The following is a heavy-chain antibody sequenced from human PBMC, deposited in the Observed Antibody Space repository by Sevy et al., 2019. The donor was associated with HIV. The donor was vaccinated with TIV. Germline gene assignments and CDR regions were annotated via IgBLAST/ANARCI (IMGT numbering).Heavy chain of an antibody. D-gene: IGHD2-15*01. CDR3: ATSGYCSGGSCYGDYYYDYMDV. CDR2: INAGNGNT. Sequence: ASVKVSCKASGYTFTSYAMHWVRQAPGQRLEWMGWINAGNGNTKYSQKFQGRVTITRDTSASTAYMELSSLRSEDTAVYYCATSGYCSGGSCYGDYYYDYMDVWGKGTTVTVSS. J-gene: IGHJ6*03. CDR1: GYTFTSYA. V-gene: IGHV1-3*01.